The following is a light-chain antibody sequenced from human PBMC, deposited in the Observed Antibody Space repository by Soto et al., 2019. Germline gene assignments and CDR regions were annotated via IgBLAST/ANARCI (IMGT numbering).Light chain of an antibody. CDR1: SSDVGIYNL. Sequence: QSALTQPASVSGSPGQSITISCTGSSSDVGIYNLVSWYQQHPGKAPKLMLYEGSKRPSGVSNRFSGSKSGNTASLTISGLQAEDEAVYYCSSYSDSSSVVIGGGTKLTVL. J-gene: IGLJ2*01. V-gene: IGLV2-23*01. CDR2: EGS. CDR3: SSYSDSSSVV.